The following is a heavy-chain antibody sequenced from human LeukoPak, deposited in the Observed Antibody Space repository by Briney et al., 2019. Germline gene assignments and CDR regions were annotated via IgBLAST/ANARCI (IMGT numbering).Heavy chain of an antibody. V-gene: IGHV1-46*01. Sequence: ASVKVSCKASGYTFTSYYMHWVRQAPGQGLEWMGIINPSGGSTSYAQKFQGRVTMTRDTSTGTVYMELSSLRSEDTAVYYCASQGSMVRGAYYYMDVWGKGTTVTVSS. CDR1: GYTFTSYY. J-gene: IGHJ6*03. CDR3: ASQGSMVRGAYYYMDV. D-gene: IGHD3-10*01. CDR2: INPSGGST.